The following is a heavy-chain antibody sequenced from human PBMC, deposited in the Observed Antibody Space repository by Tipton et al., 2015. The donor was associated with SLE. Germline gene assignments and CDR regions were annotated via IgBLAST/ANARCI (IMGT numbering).Heavy chain of an antibody. D-gene: IGHD4-11*01. V-gene: IGHV3-30*02. J-gene: IGHJ4*02. CDR3: AKDWDTVTTSS. Sequence: SLRLSCVTSGFTFSSYGMHWVRQAPGKGLEWVAFIRYDGYDEYYADSVKGRFTISRDNSKNTLYLQMNSLRPEDTAVYYCAKDWDTVTTSSWGQGTLVTVSS. CDR1: GFTFSSYG. CDR2: IRYDGYDE.